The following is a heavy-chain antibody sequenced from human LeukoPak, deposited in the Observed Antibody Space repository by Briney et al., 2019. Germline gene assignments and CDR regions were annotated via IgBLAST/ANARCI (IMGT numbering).Heavy chain of an antibody. CDR2: IYYTGST. V-gene: IGHV4-38-2*02. CDR3: AREVLGYCSSTSCYGSFDY. CDR1: GYSISSGYF. Sequence: PSETLSLTCTVSGYSISSGYFWGWIRQPPGKGLEWIGNIYYTGSTYYNASLQSRVTISIDTSKNQFSLKLSSVTAADTAVYYCAREVLGYCSSTSCYGSFDYWGQGTLVTVSS. D-gene: IGHD2-2*01. J-gene: IGHJ4*02.